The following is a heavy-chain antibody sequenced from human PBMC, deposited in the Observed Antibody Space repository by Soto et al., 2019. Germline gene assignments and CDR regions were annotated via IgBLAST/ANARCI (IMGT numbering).Heavy chain of an antibody. D-gene: IGHD2-2*01. CDR3: ARGDIVVVPAAFGRYYFDY. Sequence: ASVKVSCKASGYTFTGYYMHWVRQAPGQGLEWMGWINPNSGGTNYAQKFQGWVTMTRDTSISTAYMELSRLRSDDTAVYYCARGDIVVVPAAFGRYYFDYWGQGTLVTVSS. J-gene: IGHJ4*02. CDR2: INPNSGGT. V-gene: IGHV1-2*04. CDR1: GYTFTGYY.